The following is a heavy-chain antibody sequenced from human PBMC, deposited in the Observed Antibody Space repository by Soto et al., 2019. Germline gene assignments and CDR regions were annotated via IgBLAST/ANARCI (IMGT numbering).Heavy chain of an antibody. J-gene: IGHJ5*02. CDR1: GFAFRSHA. CDR2: ISSDGATK. V-gene: IGHV3-30*09. Sequence: GGSLRLSCTASGFAFRSHAMQWVRQAPGKGLEWVAVISSDGATKYVADSLKGRFAISRDNFESTMSLQMNNLRPEDTALYYCARSSVHIAAAGRLDLWGPGTLVTVSS. D-gene: IGHD6-13*01. CDR3: ARSSVHIAAAGRLDL.